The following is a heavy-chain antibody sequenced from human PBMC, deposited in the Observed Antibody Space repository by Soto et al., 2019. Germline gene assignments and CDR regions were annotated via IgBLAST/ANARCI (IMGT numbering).Heavy chain of an antibody. CDR1: GYTFTSYG. V-gene: IGHV1-18*01. Sequence: GASVKVSCKASGYTFTSYGISWVRQAPGQGLEWMGWISAYNGNTNYAQKLQGRVTMTTDTSTSTAYMELRSLRSDDTAVYYCARDKGFNYDFWSGYSRHNWFDPWGQGTLVTVSS. CDR2: ISAYNGNT. J-gene: IGHJ5*02. CDR3: ARDKGFNYDFWSGYSRHNWFDP. D-gene: IGHD3-3*01.